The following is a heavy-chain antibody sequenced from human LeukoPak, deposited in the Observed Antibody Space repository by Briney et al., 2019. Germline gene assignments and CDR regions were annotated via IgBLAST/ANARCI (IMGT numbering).Heavy chain of an antibody. Sequence: ASVTVSCTVSGYTLTELSMHWVRQAPGKGLEWMGGFDPEDGETIYAQKFQGRVTMTEDTSTDTAYMELSSLRSEDTAVYYCATVGLWFGELSPLSYWGQGTLVTVSS. J-gene: IGHJ4*02. V-gene: IGHV1-24*01. CDR1: GYTLTELS. CDR3: ATVGLWFGELSPLSY. CDR2: FDPEDGET. D-gene: IGHD3-10*01.